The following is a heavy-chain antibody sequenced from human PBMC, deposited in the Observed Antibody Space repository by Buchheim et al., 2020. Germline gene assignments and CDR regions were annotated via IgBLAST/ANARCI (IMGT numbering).Heavy chain of an antibody. CDR2: ITSGSDTT. J-gene: IGHJ4*02. D-gene: IGHD1-26*01. CDR3: ARGITRGSYLFDY. V-gene: IGHV3-48*01. Sequence: EVQLVESGGGLVQPGGSLRLSCAASGFTFSSYSMNWVRQAPGKGLEWVSYITSGSDTTYYADSVKGRLTVSRDNAKNSLFLQMSSLRAEDTGLYYCARGITRGSYLFDYWGQGTL. CDR1: GFTFSSYS.